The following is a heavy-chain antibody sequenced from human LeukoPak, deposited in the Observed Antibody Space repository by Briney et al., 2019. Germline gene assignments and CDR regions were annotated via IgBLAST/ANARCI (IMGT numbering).Heavy chain of an antibody. CDR2: ISYDGSKK. Sequence: PGGSLRLSCAASGFSFSRYAIHWVRQAPGKGLEWVAVISYDGSKKYYADSVKGRFSISRDNSQNTLFLQMNSLRAEDTAVYYCARDMVESVVVADAYFYYYMDVWGKGTTVTVS. CDR3: ARDMVESVVVADAYFYYYMDV. CDR1: GFSFSRYA. D-gene: IGHD2-15*01. V-gene: IGHV3-30*04. J-gene: IGHJ6*03.